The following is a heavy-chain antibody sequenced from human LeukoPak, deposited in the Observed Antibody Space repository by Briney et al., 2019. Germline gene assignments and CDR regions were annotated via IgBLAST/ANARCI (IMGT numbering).Heavy chain of an antibody. V-gene: IGHV3-48*01. D-gene: IGHD5-18*01. CDR3: ARDGYSYGHDAFDI. CDR2: ISSSSSTI. CDR1: GFTFSSYS. Sequence: GGSLRLSCVASGFTFSSYSMNWVRQAPGKGLEWVSYISSSSSTIYYADSVKGRFTISRDNAKNSLSLQMNSLRAEDTAAYYCARDGYSYGHDAFDIWGQGTMVTVSS. J-gene: IGHJ3*02.